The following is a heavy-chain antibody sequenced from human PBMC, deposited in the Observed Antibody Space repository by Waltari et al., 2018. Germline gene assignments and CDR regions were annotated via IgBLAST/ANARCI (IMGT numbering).Heavy chain of an antibody. Sequence: QVQLQESGPGLVKPSETLSLTCTVSGGSISSHYWSWIRQPPGKGLEWIGYIYYSGSTNYNPSLKSRVTISVDTSKNQFSLKLSSVTAADTAVYYCARWDSPTVFDYWGQGTLVTVSS. CDR1: GGSISSHY. D-gene: IGHD3-22*01. CDR3: ARWDSPTVFDY. CDR2: IYYSGST. J-gene: IGHJ4*02. V-gene: IGHV4-59*11.